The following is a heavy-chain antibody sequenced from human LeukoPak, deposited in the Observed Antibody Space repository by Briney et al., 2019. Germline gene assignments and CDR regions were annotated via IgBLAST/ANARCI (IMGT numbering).Heavy chain of an antibody. Sequence: SGTLSLTCAVSGGSISSSNWWSWVRQPPGKGLEWIGEIYHSGSTNYNPSLKSRVTISVDRSKNQFSLKLSSVTAADTAVYYCARRRSVSSSRLVGWFDPWGQGTLVTVSS. V-gene: IGHV4-4*02. D-gene: IGHD6-13*01. CDR2: IYHSGST. CDR1: GGSISSSNW. J-gene: IGHJ5*02. CDR3: ARRRSVSSSRLVGWFDP.